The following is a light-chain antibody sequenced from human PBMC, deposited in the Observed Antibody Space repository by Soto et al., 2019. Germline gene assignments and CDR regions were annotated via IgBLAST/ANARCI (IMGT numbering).Light chain of an antibody. CDR2: EVS. J-gene: IGLJ2*01. V-gene: IGLV2-14*01. Sequence: QSVLTQPASVSGSPGQSITISCTGTSSDIGGYNYVSWYRQHPGKAPKLLIYEVSNRPSGVSDRFSGSKSGNTASLTISGLQADDEADYYCSSYTSSSTYLLFGGGTKLTVL. CDR3: SSYTSSSTYLL. CDR1: SSDIGGYNY.